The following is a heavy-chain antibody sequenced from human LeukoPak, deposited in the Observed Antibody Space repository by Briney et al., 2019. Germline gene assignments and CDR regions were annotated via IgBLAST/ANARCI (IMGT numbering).Heavy chain of an antibody. V-gene: IGHV3-74*01. CDR1: GFTLSRYW. Sequence: TGGSLRLSCAASGFTLSRYWMHWVRQAPGKGLVWVSRINSDGRSTSYADSVKGRFTISRDNAKNTLSLQMNSLRVEDTAVYYCARAQWLADDAFDVRGQGTMVTVSS. D-gene: IGHD6-19*01. CDR2: INSDGRST. J-gene: IGHJ3*01. CDR3: ARAQWLADDAFDV.